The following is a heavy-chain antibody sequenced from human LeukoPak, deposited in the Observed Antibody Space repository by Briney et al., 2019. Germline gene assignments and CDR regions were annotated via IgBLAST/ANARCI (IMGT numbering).Heavy chain of an antibody. CDR2: IIPIFGTA. V-gene: IGHV1-69*06. CDR1: GGTFSSYA. D-gene: IGHD2-2*01. CDR3: ARGYCSSTSCYATQYYFDY. J-gene: IGHJ4*02. Sequence: SVKVSCKASGGTFSSYAISWVRQAPGQGLEWMGGIIPIFGTANYAQKFQGRVTITADKSTSTAYMELSSMRSEDTAVYYCARGYCSSTSCYATQYYFDYWGQGTLVTVSS.